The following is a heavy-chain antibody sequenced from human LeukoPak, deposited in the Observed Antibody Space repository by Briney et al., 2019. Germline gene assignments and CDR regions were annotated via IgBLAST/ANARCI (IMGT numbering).Heavy chain of an antibody. D-gene: IGHD1-26*01. CDR1: GFTFSNAW. CDR2: IKSNVNGGTI. CDR3: TTWDYVDY. J-gene: IGHJ4*01. Sequence: GGSLRLSCVGSGFTFSNAWMSWVRQAPGKGLEWVGRIKSNVNGGTIDYAPPVKGRFIISRDDSKDTLYLHMSSLKIEDTAVYYCTTWDYVDYWGQGTVVTVSS. V-gene: IGHV3-15*01.